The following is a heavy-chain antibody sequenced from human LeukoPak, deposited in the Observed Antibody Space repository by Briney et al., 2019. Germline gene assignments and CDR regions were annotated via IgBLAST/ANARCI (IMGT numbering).Heavy chain of an antibody. CDR3: ARSTSSWSYYFDY. V-gene: IGHV4-59*08. Sequence: SETLPLTCTVSGGSISSYYWSWIRQPPGKGLEWIGYIYYSGSTNYNPSLKSRVTISVDTSKNQFSLKLSSVTAADTAVYYCARSTSSWSYYFDYWGQGTLVTVSS. J-gene: IGHJ4*02. CDR1: GGSISSYY. D-gene: IGHD6-13*01. CDR2: IYYSGST.